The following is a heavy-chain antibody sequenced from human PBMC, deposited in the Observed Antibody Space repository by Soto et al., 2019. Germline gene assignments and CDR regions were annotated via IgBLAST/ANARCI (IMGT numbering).Heavy chain of an antibody. CDR1: GGSISSGGYY. D-gene: IGHD2-2*01. CDR2: IYYSGST. CDR3: ARGIVPAARNWFDP. Sequence: SETLSLTCTVSGGSISSGGYYWSWIRQHPGKGLEWIGYIYYSGSTYYNPSLKSRVTISVDTSKNQFSLKLSSVTAADTAVYYCARGIVPAARNWFDPWGQGTLVTV. V-gene: IGHV4-31*03. J-gene: IGHJ5*02.